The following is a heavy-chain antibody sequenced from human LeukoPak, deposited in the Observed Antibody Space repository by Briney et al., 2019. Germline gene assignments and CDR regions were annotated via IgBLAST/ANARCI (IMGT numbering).Heavy chain of an antibody. Sequence: GGSLRLSCAASGFTFSSYSMNWVRQASGKGLEWISYISSTSRTTYHADSVKGRFSISRENAKNSLYLQMNSLRADDTAVYYCARDFGDGYNSPFDYWGQGTLATASS. CDR2: ISSTSRTT. CDR3: ARDFGDGYNSPFDY. J-gene: IGHJ4*02. V-gene: IGHV3-48*04. CDR1: GFTFSSYS. D-gene: IGHD5-24*01.